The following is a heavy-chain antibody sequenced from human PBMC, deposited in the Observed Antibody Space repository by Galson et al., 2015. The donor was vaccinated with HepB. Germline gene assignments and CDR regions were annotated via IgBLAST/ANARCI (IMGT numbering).Heavy chain of an antibody. J-gene: IGHJ6*03. V-gene: IGHV1-3*01. Sequence: SVKVSCKASGYTFTSYAMHWVRQAPGQRLEWMGWINAGNGNTKYSQKFQGRVTITRDTSASTAYMELNSLRSEDTAVYYCARSLGATVTTAYYYYMDVWGKGTTVTVSS. CDR3: ARSLGATVTTAYYYYMDV. CDR1: GYTFTSYA. D-gene: IGHD4-17*01. CDR2: INAGNGNT.